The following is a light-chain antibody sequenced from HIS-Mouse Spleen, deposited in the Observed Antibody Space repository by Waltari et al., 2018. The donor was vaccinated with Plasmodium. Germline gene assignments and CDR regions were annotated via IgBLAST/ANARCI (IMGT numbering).Light chain of an antibody. CDR3: YSTDSSGNHRV. CDR1: ALPKKY. J-gene: IGLJ3*02. V-gene: IGLV3-10*01. Sequence: PSVSVSPGQTARLTCSGDALPKKYAYWYQQKSGQAPVLVIYEDSKRPSGIPERSSGSSSGTMATLTISGAQVEDEADYYCYSTDSSGNHRVFGGGTKLTVL. CDR2: EDS.